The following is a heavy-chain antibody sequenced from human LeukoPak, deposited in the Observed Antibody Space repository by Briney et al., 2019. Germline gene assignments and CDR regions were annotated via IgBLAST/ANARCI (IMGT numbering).Heavy chain of an antibody. D-gene: IGHD6-19*01. Sequence: GGSLRLSCAASGFTFSSYSMNWVRQAPGKGLEWVSSISSSSSCIYYADSVKGRFTISRDNAKNSLYLQMNSLRAEDTAVYYCARVGVAVAGTGVDYWGQGTLVTVSS. J-gene: IGHJ4*02. CDR2: ISSSSSCI. CDR1: GFTFSSYS. V-gene: IGHV3-21*01. CDR3: ARVGVAVAGTGVDY.